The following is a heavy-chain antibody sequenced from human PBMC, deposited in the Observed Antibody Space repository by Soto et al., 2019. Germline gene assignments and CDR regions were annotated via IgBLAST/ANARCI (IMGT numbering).Heavy chain of an antibody. J-gene: IGHJ4*02. Sequence: GGSLRLPCTASGLPVRGMFVNLVSQAPGKGLEWVSVIYPAGPTYYADSVKGRFTISRDNSKNTLFLQLNNLRAEDTAVYYCARDADSSGLHYWGQGILVTVSA. D-gene: IGHD6-19*01. CDR1: GLPVRGMF. CDR3: ARDADSSGLHY. CDR2: IYPAGPT. V-gene: IGHV3-53*01.